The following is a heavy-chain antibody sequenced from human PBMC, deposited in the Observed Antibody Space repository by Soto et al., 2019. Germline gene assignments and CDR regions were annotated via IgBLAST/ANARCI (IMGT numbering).Heavy chain of an antibody. J-gene: IGHJ4*02. CDR3: ARDYDSSGDY. CDR1: GGTISTSSYY. CDR2: IYYSGST. D-gene: IGHD3-22*01. Sequence: QLQLQESGPGLVKPSETLSLTCTVSGGTISTSSYYWGWIRQPPGKGLEWIGSIYYSGSTYYNPSLKSRVTISVDTSKNQFSLKLSSVTAADTAVYYCARDYDSSGDYWGQGTLVTVSS. V-gene: IGHV4-39*01.